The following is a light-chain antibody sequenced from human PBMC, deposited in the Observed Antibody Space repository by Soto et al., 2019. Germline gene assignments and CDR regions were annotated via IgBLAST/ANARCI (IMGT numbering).Light chain of an antibody. CDR2: WAS. CDR3: QQYYSTPPT. CDR1: QSVLYSSNIKNY. V-gene: IGKV4-1*01. Sequence: DIVMTQSPDSLAVSLGERATINCKSSQSVLYSSNIKNYLAWYQQKAGHPPKLLIHWASTRKFGVPDRFSGSGSGADFTLTISSLQAEDVAVYYCQQYYSTPPTFGGGTKVEIK. J-gene: IGKJ4*01.